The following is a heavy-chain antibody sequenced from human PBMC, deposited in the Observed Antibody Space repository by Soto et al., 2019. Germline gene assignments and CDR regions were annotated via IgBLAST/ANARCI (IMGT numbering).Heavy chain of an antibody. D-gene: IGHD3-9*01. CDR1: GDSLSSGGHY. V-gene: IGHV4-31*03. CDR3: ARVDHRGYFAILTDY. J-gene: IGHJ4*02. CDR2: IYDSVNT. Sequence: SETLSLTCTVSGDSLSSGGHYWSWILQHPGKGLEWIGHIYDSVNTYYSPSPRSRVTISADMSKNQFSLNLRSVTAADTAVYYCARVDHRGYFAILTDYWGQGTLVTVSS.